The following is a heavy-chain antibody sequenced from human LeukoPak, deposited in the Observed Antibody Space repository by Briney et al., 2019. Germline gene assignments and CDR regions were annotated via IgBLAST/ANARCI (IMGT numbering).Heavy chain of an antibody. CDR1: GGSISGCY. CDR3: ARGTSCGSKCFFDY. V-gene: IGHV4-4*07. D-gene: IGHD2-21*01. Sequence: SETLSLTCKVSGGSISGCYWSWIRQPAGKGLEWIGRLDSSGSTNYNSSLKSRVTMSIDRSQFSLRLTSVTAADTAIYYCARGTSCGSKCFFDYWGQGILVTVSS. CDR2: LDSSGST. J-gene: IGHJ4*02.